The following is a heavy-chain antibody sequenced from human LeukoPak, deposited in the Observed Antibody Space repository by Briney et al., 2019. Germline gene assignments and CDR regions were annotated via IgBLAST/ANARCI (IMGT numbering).Heavy chain of an antibody. CDR1: GFTFSSYG. CDR2: ISYDGSNK. Sequence: GGSLRLSCAASGFTFSSYGMHWVRQAPGKGLEWVAVISYDGSNKYYADSVKGRFTISRDNSKNTLYLQMNSLRAEDTAVYYCAKGAQWLVPIAYWGQGTLVTVSS. CDR3: AKGAQWLVPIAY. V-gene: IGHV3-30*18. D-gene: IGHD6-19*01. J-gene: IGHJ4*02.